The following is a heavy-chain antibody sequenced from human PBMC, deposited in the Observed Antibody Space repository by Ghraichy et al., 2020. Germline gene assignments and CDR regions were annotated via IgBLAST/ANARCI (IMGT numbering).Heavy chain of an antibody. CDR2: ISYDGSNK. CDR1: GFTFSSYA. CDR3: ARDHFASSGWSLFDY. J-gene: IGHJ4*02. V-gene: IGHV3-30-3*01. Sequence: GGSLRLSCAASGFTFSSYAMHWVRQAPGKGLEWVAVISYDGSNKYYADSVKGRFTISRDNSKNTLYLQMNSLRAEDTAVYYCARDHFASSGWSLFDYWGQGTLVTVSS. D-gene: IGHD6-19*01.